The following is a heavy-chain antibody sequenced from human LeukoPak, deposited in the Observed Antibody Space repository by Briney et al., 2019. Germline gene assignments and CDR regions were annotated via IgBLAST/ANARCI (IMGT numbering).Heavy chain of an antibody. CDR2: IQYDGSKK. CDR1: GFTFSSNG. J-gene: IGHJ6*03. Sequence: GGSLRLSCVASGFTFSSNGMHWVRQAPGKGLEWVTFIQYDGSKKYYADSVKGRFTISRDNSKNTLYLEMNRLRAEDTAVYYCVKVGGREYHYYYMDVWGKGTTVTVSS. V-gene: IGHV3-30*02. CDR3: VKVGGREYHYYYMDV. D-gene: IGHD3-16*01.